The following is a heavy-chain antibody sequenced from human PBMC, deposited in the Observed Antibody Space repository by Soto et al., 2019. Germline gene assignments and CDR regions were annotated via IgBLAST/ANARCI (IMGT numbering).Heavy chain of an antibody. CDR2: IYWDDDK. CDR3: AHRPSGGSNWPR. CDR1: GFSLSTSGLG. Sequence: QITLKESGPTLVKPTQTLTLTCTFSGFSLSTSGLGVGWIRQPPGKALEWLALIYWDDDKRYSPSLKSRLTITKDNSKNQVVLTMTNMDPVDTATYYCAHRPSGGSNWPRWGQGTLVTVSS. V-gene: IGHV2-5*02. D-gene: IGHD6-13*01. J-gene: IGHJ4*02.